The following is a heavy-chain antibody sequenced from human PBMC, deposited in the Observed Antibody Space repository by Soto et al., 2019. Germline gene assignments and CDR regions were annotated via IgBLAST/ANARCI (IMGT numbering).Heavy chain of an antibody. Sequence: QVQLVQSGGEVKKPGASVKASCKASGYTFTRSGVSWVRQAPGQGLEWMGWISGYNGNTKYEQKFQDRVTMTTDTSTSTAYMELRSLRSDDTAVYYCARAGEIPYYYYGMDVWGQGTTVIVSS. V-gene: IGHV1-18*01. J-gene: IGHJ6*02. CDR3: ARAGEIPYYYYGMDV. CDR2: ISGYNGNT. CDR1: GYTFTRSG.